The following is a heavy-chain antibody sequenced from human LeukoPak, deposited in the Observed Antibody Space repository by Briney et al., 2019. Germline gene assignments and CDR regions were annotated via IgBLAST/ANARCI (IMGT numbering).Heavy chain of an antibody. CDR2: ISGSGGST. CDR3: AKMALGELHDY. V-gene: IGHV3-23*01. CDR1: GFTFSGYA. D-gene: IGHD3-10*01. J-gene: IGHJ4*02. Sequence: GGSLRLSCAASGFTFSGYAMSWVRQAPGKGLEWVSAISGSGGSTYYADSVKGRFTISRDNAKNSLYLQMNSLRAEDTAVYYCAKMALGELHDYWGQGALVTVSS.